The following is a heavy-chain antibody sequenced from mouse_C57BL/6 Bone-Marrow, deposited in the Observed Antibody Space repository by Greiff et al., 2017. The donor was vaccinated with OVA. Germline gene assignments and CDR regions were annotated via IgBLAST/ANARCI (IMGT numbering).Heavy chain of an antibody. J-gene: IGHJ1*03. CDR1: GFTFSDYG. V-gene: IGHV5-17*01. D-gene: IGHD1-1*01. Sequence: EVQLVESGGGLVKPGGSLKLSCAASGFTFSDYGMHWVRQAPEKGLEWVAYISSGSSTIYYADTVKGRFTISRDNAKNTLFLQMTSLRSEDTAMDYCARNYYGSSYGWYFDVWGTGTTVTVSS. CDR2: ISSGSSTI. CDR3: ARNYYGSSYGWYFDV.